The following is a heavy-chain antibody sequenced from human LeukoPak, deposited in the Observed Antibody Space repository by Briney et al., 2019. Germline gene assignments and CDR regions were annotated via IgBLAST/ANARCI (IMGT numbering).Heavy chain of an antibody. V-gene: IGHV3-23*01. J-gene: IGHJ4*02. Sequence: GGSLRLSCAASGFTFSSYAMSWVRQAPGKGLEWVSAISGSGGSTYYADSVKGRFTISRDNSKNTLYLQMNSLRAEDTAVYYCAKGSGDIVVVVAASRYYYFDYWGQGTLVTVSS. CDR1: GFTFSSYA. CDR2: ISGSGGST. CDR3: AKGSGDIVVVVAASRYYYFDY. D-gene: IGHD2-15*01.